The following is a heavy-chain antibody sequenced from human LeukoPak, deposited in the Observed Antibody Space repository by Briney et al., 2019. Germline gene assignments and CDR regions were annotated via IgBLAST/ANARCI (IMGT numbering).Heavy chain of an antibody. Sequence: PGRSLRLSCAASGFTFSSYGMHWVRQAPGKGLEWVAVIWYDGSNKYYADSVKGRFTISRDNSKNTLYLQMNSLRAEDTAVYYCARDPGYSSSWLFDYWGQGTLVTVSS. CDR2: IWYDGSNK. V-gene: IGHV3-33*01. D-gene: IGHD6-13*01. CDR1: GFTFSSYG. CDR3: ARDPGYSSSWLFDY. J-gene: IGHJ4*02.